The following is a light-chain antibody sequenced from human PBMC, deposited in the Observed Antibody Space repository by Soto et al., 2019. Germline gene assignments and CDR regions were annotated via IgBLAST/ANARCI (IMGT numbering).Light chain of an antibody. V-gene: IGKV1-39*01. CDR1: QSISSY. J-gene: IGKJ1*01. CDR3: QQSYSTPRP. Sequence: DIQMTQSPSSLSASVGDRVTITCRASQSISSYLNWYQQKPGKAPKLLIYAASSLQSGVPSRFSGGASVTDFNYTSSSPQPEDFATYYCQQSYSTPRPFGQGTKVEIK. CDR2: AAS.